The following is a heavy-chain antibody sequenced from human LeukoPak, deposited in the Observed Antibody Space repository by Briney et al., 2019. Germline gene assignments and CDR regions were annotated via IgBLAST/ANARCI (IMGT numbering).Heavy chain of an antibody. V-gene: IGHV4-34*01. J-gene: IGHJ6*04. CDR3: ARSVVASYGMDV. Sequence: SETLSLTCAVYGGSFSGYYWSWIRQPPGKGLEWIGEINHSGSTNYNPSLKSRVTISVDTSKNQFSLKLSSVTAADTAVYYCARSVVASYGMDVWGKGTTVTVPS. CDR1: GGSFSGYY. D-gene: IGHD2-21*01. CDR2: INHSGST.